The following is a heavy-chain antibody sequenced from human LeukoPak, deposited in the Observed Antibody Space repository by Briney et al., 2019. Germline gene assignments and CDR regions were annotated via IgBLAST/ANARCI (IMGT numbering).Heavy chain of an antibody. J-gene: IGHJ4*02. CDR1: GFTFSSYA. CDR2: ISGSGGST. Sequence: PGGSLRLSCAASGFTFSSYAMSWVRQAPGKGLEWVSAISGSGGSTYYADSVKGRFTISRDNSKNMLYLQMNSLRAEDTAVYYCAKEPLYYDFWRGFDYWGQGTLVTVSS. CDR3: AKEPLYYDFWRGFDY. V-gene: IGHV3-23*01. D-gene: IGHD3-3*01.